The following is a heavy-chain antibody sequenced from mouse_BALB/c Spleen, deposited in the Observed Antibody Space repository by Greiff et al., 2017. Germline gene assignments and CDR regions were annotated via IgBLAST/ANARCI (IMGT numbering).Heavy chain of an antibody. Sequence: VKLQESGPGLVAPSQSLSITCTVSGFSLTSYGVHWVRQPPGKGLEWLGVIWAGGSTNYNSALMSRLSISKDNSKSQVFLKMNSLQTDDTAMYYCARGGTTTAHAMDYWGQGTSVTVSS. D-gene: IGHD1-2*01. CDR1: GFSLTSYG. J-gene: IGHJ4*01. V-gene: IGHV2-9*02. CDR3: ARGGTTTAHAMDY. CDR2: IWAGGST.